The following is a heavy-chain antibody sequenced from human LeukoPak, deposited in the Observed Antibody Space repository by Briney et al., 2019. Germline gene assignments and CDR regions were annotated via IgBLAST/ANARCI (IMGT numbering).Heavy chain of an antibody. CDR3: ARDPGYSSSWPNLFDY. V-gene: IGHV3-48*03. J-gene: IGHJ4*02. CDR1: GFTFSNYE. CDR2: ISSGASTI. Sequence: PGGSLRLSCAASGFTFSNYEMNWVRQAPGKGLEWVSYISSGASTIYYADSVKGRFTISRDNAKNSLYLQMNSLRAEDTAVYYCARDPGYSSSWPNLFDYWGQGTLVTVSS. D-gene: IGHD6-13*01.